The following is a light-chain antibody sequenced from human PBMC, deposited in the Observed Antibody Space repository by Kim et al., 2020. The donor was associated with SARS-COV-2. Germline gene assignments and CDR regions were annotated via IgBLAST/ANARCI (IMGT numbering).Light chain of an antibody. CDR3: EQCGSTFT. J-gene: IGKJ3*01. V-gene: IGKV3-20*01. CDR2: GAS. CDR1: QSVTSGG. Sequence: LYPGERAPLSCRTSQSVTSGGVASYQQKPGQGPRLLLYGASSRATGIPDRFSGSGSGTDFALTIRRLEPEDFAVYYCEQCGSTFTFGPGTKVDIK.